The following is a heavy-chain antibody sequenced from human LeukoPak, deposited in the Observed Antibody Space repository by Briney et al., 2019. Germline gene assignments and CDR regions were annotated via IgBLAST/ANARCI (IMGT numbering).Heavy chain of an antibody. CDR2: IYYSGST. Sequence: KSSETLSLTCTVSGGSISSGDYYWSWIRQPPGKGLEWIGYIYYSGSTYYNPSLKSRVTISVDTSKNQFSLKLSSVTAADTAVYYCARGGGYDFDYYYFDYWGQGTLVTVSS. J-gene: IGHJ4*02. D-gene: IGHD5-12*01. CDR1: GGSISSGDYY. CDR3: ARGGGYDFDYYYFDY. V-gene: IGHV4-30-4*01.